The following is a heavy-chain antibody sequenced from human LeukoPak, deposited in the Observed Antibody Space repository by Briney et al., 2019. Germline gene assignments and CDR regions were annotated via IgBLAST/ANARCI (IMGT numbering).Heavy chain of an antibody. CDR3: AARIAAVLYAFDI. D-gene: IGHD6-13*01. Sequence: GGTLRLSCAASGFTFSSHGMNWVRQAPGKGLEWVSGVTGSGGTTYYADSVKGRFSISRDNSKNTLYLQMNSLRAEDTAVYYCAARIAAVLYAFDIWGQGTLVTVSS. V-gene: IGHV3-23*01. CDR2: VTGSGGTT. J-gene: IGHJ3*02. CDR1: GFTFSSHG.